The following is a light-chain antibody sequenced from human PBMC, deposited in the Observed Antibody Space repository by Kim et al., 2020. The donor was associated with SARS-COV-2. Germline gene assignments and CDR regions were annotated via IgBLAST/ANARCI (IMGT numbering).Light chain of an antibody. V-gene: IGKV1-5*01. CDR3: QHLGT. Sequence: STLSASVGDRLTITCRASQSISGWLAWYQQNPGKAPKLLIYHASTLQGGVPSRFSGSGSGTEFTLTINNLQPDDFATYYCQHLGTFGLGTKVDIK. CDR1: QSISGW. CDR2: HAS. J-gene: IGKJ1*01.